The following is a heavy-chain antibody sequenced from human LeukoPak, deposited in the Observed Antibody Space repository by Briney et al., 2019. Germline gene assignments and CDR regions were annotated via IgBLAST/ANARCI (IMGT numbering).Heavy chain of an antibody. CDR1: GFTFSSYA. CDR2: ISGSGGDT. V-gene: IGHV3-23*01. CDR3: AGPDLYYDFWSGYYPFDY. Sequence: GGSLRLSCAASGFTFSSYAMSWVRQAPGKGLEWVSAISGSGGDTYYADSVKGRFTISRDNSKNTLYLQMNSLRAEDTAVYYCAGPDLYYDFWSGYYPFDYWGQGTLVTVSS. D-gene: IGHD3-3*01. J-gene: IGHJ4*02.